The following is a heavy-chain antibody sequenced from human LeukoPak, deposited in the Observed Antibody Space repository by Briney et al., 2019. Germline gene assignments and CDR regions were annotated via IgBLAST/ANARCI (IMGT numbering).Heavy chain of an antibody. CDR2: IYHSGIT. V-gene: IGHV4-38-2*01. J-gene: IGHJ4*02. Sequence: SETLSLTCAVSGYALSSGYYWGWIRQPPGKGLEWIGTIYHSGITYYSPSLQSRVTISVDTSKNQFSLKVSSVTAADTALYYCARLYKSQASTTFDYWGQGTLVNVSS. CDR3: ARLYKSQASTTFDY. CDR1: GYALSSGYY. D-gene: IGHD3-10*01.